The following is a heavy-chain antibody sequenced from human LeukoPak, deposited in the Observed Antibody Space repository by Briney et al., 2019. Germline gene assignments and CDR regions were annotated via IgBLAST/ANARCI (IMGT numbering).Heavy chain of an antibody. D-gene: IGHD2-21*02. CDR3: AKAPRVLVVTAMVY. CDR2: ISGSGGST. CDR1: GFTFSSYA. V-gene: IGHV3-23*01. Sequence: GGSLRLSCAASGFTFSSYAMSWVRLAPGKGLEWVSAISGSGGSTYYADSVKGRFTISRDNSKNTLYLQMNSLRAEDTAVYYCAKAPRVLVVTAMVYWGQGTLVTVSS. J-gene: IGHJ4*02.